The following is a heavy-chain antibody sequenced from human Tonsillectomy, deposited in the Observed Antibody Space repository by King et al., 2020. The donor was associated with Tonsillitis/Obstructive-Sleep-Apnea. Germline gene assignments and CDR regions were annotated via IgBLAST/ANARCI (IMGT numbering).Heavy chain of an antibody. D-gene: IGHD3-22*01. CDR2: IYPGDSDT. J-gene: IGHJ4*02. V-gene: IGHV5-51*01. CDR1: GYSFTSYW. Sequence: VQLVESGAEVKKPGESLKISCKGSGYSFTSYWIGWVRQMPGKGLEWMGIIYPGDSDTRYSPSFQGQVTISADKSISTAYLQWSSLKASDTAMYYCARITYYYDMATRPFDYWGQGTLVTVSS. CDR3: ARITYYYDMATRPFDY.